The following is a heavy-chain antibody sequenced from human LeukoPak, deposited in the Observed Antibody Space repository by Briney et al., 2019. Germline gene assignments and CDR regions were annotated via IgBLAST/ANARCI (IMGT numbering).Heavy chain of an antibody. D-gene: IGHD3-3*01. J-gene: IGHJ4*02. V-gene: IGHV3-9*01. CDR3: ASNIDYDFWSGYNY. Sequence: GGSLRLSCAASGFTFDDYAMHWVRQAPGKGLEWVSGISWNSGSIGYADSVKGRFTISRDNAKNSLYLQMNSLRAEDTAVYYCASNIDYDFWSGYNYWGQGTLVTVSS. CDR1: GFTFDDYA. CDR2: ISWNSGSI.